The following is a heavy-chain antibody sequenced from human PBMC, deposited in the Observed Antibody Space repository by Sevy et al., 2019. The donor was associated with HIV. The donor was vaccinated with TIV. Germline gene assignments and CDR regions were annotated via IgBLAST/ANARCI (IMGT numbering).Heavy chain of an antibody. CDR1: GFTFSSYA. CDR2: ISGSGGST. V-gene: IGHV3-23*01. CDR3: AKIIAVVEDSRGYFLPFDY. D-gene: IGHD3-22*01. Sequence: GGSLRLSCAASGFTFSSYAMSWVRQAPGKGLEWVSAISGSGGSTYYADSVKGRFTISRDNSKNTLYLQMNSLRAEDTAVYYCAKIIAVVEDSRGYFLPFDYWGQGTLVTVSS. J-gene: IGHJ4*02.